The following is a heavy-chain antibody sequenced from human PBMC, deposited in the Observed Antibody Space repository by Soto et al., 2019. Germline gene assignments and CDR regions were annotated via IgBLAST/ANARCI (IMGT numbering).Heavy chain of an antibody. CDR1: GFTFNTYW. Sequence: EVQLVESGGGLVQPGGSLRLSCAASGFTFNTYWMNWVRQAPGKGLEWVANIRFDGSEKYYVDSVNGRFSVSRDNSKDSLYLQMDSRRAEDTAVDYCCRACGAASCPLCFDSWGQGALVTVSS. CDR3: CRACGAASCPLCFDS. J-gene: IGHJ4*02. D-gene: IGHD2-21*01. CDR2: IRFDGSEK. V-gene: IGHV3-7*01.